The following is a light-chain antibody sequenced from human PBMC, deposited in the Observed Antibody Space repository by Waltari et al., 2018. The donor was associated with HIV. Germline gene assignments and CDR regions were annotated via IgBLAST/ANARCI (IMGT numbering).Light chain of an antibody. J-gene: IGLJ3*02. CDR1: SSAVGGYNY. CDR2: EVG. CDR3: SSFTRSSTRV. Sequence: QSALTQPASVSGSPGQSITISCPGPSSAVGGYNYLSWYQQHPGKAPKLMIYEVGKRPSGFSNRFSGSKSGNTASLAVSGLRAEDEADYYCSSFTRSSTRVFGGGTKLTVL. V-gene: IGLV2-14*01.